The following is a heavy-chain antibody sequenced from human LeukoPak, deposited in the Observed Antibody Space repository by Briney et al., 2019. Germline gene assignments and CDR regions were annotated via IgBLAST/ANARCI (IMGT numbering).Heavy chain of an antibody. Sequence: SETLSLTCTVSGGSISSYYWSWIRQPAGKGLERIGRIYTSGSTNSNPSLKSRVTMSVDTSQNQFSLNLSSVAAADTAVYYCARLHGGKGQYYFDFWGQGTLVTVSS. CDR2: IYTSGST. CDR3: ARLHGGKGQYYFDF. V-gene: IGHV4-4*07. J-gene: IGHJ4*02. CDR1: GGSISSYY. D-gene: IGHD4-23*01.